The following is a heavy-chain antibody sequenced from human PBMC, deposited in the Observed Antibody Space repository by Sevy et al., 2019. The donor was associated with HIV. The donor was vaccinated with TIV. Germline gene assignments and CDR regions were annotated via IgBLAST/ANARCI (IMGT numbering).Heavy chain of an antibody. D-gene: IGHD5-18*01. V-gene: IGHV1-2*02. CDR2: INPKRGDT. CDR1: GYTFTGDY. J-gene: IGHJ4*02. CDR3: ARAGTLYSGYTYGSIDF. Sequence: ASVNVSCKASGYTFTGDYMHWVRQTPGQGLEWMGWINPKRGDTKSAQRFQGRVTMTRDTSISTAYMELSRLRSDDTAVYYCARAGTLYSGYTYGSIDFWGQGTLVTVSS.